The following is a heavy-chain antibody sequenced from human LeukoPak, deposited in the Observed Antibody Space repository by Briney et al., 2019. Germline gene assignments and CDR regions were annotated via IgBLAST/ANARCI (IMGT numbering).Heavy chain of an antibody. CDR2: IRGDGSEK. D-gene: IGHD3-22*01. CDR3: ARDRGWNCFDS. Sequence: GGSLRLSCAASGFTFRSNWMSWVRQVPGKGREWVANIRGDGSEKYYVDSVKGRFTISRDNVKNSLYLQMNSLRAEDAAVSYCARDRGWNCFDSWGQGTLVTVSS. V-gene: IGHV3-7*01. CDR1: GFTFRSNW. J-gene: IGHJ4*02.